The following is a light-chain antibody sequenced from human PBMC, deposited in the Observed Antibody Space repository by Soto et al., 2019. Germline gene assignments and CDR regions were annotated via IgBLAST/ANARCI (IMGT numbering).Light chain of an antibody. V-gene: IGLV2-14*01. CDR2: EVT. Sequence: QSALTQPASVSGSPGQSITIFCTGTSSDVGGYDYVSWYQQHPDKAPKLMIYEVTNWPSGVSNRFSGSKSGNTASLTISGLLAEDEADYYCTSYTNSFTYVFGTGTKVTVL. CDR1: SSDVGGYDY. CDR3: TSYTNSFTYV. J-gene: IGLJ1*01.